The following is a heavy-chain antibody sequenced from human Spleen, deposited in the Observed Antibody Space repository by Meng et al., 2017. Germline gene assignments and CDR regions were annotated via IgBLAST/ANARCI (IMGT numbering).Heavy chain of an antibody. CDR2: IKSKTDGGTT. CDR3: AREETYYYGSGSSREFDY. J-gene: IGHJ4*02. Sequence: GESLKISCAASGFTFSNAWLSWFRQAPGKGLEWVGRIKSKTDGGTTDYAAPAKGRFTISRDNAKNSLYLQMNSLRAEDTAVYYCAREETYYYGSGSSREFDYWGQGTLVTVSS. CDR1: GFTFSNAW. D-gene: IGHD3-10*01. V-gene: IGHV3-15*01.